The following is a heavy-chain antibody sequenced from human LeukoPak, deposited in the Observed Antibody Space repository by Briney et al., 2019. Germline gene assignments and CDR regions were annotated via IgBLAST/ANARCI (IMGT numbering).Heavy chain of an antibody. CDR3: ARESDTMIADP. V-gene: IGHV3-33*08. J-gene: IGHJ5*02. CDR1: GFTFSSYD. Sequence: QAGGSLRLSCAASGFTFSSYDMSWVRQAPGKGLEWVAVIWYDGSNKYYADSVKGRFTISRDNSKNTLYLQMNSLRAEDTAVYYCARESDTMIADPWGQGTLVTVSS. CDR2: IWYDGSNK. D-gene: IGHD3-22*01.